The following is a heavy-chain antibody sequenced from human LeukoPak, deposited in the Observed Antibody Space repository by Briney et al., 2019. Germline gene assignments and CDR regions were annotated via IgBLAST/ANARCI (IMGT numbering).Heavy chain of an antibody. CDR2: INPSGGNT. V-gene: IGHV1-46*01. CDR3: AANPCTNGVCYEFDY. J-gene: IGHJ4*02. CDR1: GYPFTSYY. D-gene: IGHD2-8*01. Sequence: ASVKVSCKASGYPFTSYYIHWVRQAPGQGLEWMGIINPSGGNTNYAQKFQERVTITRDMSTSTAYMELSSLRSEDTAVYYCAANPCTNGVCYEFDYWGQGTLVTVSS.